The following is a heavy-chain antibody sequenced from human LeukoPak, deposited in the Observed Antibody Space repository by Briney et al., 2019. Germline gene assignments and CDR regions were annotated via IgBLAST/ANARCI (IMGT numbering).Heavy chain of an antibody. CDR3: ARDQDSLVRGVIGY. D-gene: IGHD3-10*01. Sequence: ASVKVSCKASGYTFTSYGISWVRQAPGQGLEWMGWIGPYNGNTNYAQNLQGRVTMTTDTSTSTTYLELWSLGPAETAAYYCARDQDSLVRGVIGYWGQGTLVTVSS. CDR2: IGPYNGNT. CDR1: GYTFTSYG. J-gene: IGHJ4*02. V-gene: IGHV1-18*01.